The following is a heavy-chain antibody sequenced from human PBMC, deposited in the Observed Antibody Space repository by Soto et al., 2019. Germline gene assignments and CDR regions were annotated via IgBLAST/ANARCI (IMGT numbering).Heavy chain of an antibody. D-gene: IGHD3-10*01. Sequence: GGSLRLSCAASGFTFSNYAMHWVRQAPGKGLEWVAVISFDGSNKYYGDSVKGRFTISRDNSKNTLYLQMNSLRAEDTAVFYCAGDPPNTRYYFGSGSPHNSPDYWGQGTLVTVSS. CDR2: ISFDGSNK. J-gene: IGHJ4*02. CDR1: GFTFSNYA. V-gene: IGHV3-30-3*01. CDR3: AGDPPNTRYYFGSGSPHNSPDY.